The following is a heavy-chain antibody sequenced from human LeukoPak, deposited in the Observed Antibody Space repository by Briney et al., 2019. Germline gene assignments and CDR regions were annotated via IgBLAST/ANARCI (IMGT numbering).Heavy chain of an antibody. V-gene: IGHV3-30-3*01. J-gene: IGHJ4*02. CDR3: ARFSGSNLFAY. D-gene: IGHD1-26*01. Sequence: PGGSLRLSCAASGFTFSSYAMHWVRQAPGKGLEWVAVISYDGSNKYYADSVKGRFTISRDNSKNTLYLRMNSLRAEDTGVYYCARFSGSNLFAYWGQGTLVTVSS. CDR1: GFTFSSYA. CDR2: ISYDGSNK.